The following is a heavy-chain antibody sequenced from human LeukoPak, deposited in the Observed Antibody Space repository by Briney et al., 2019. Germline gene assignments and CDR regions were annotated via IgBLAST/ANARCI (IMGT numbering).Heavy chain of an antibody. Sequence: GGSLRLSCAASGFTFSSYVMSWVRQAPGKGLEWASSISDNGGSTYYADSVKGRFTISRDNSKNTLYLQMNSLRAEDTAVYYCAKNGKYYDILTGYYLDDYWGQGALVTVSS. CDR2: ISDNGGST. D-gene: IGHD3-9*01. V-gene: IGHV3-23*01. CDR3: AKNGKYYDILTGYYLDDY. J-gene: IGHJ4*02. CDR1: GFTFSSYV.